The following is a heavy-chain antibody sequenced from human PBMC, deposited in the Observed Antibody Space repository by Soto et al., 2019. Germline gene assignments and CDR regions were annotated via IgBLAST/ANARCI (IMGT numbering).Heavy chain of an antibody. CDR3: ARTDSELIAKGFDL. J-gene: IGHJ5*01. D-gene: IGHD2-21*01. CDR2: IYHSGSA. V-gene: IGHV4-4*02. Sequence: SDTLSLTCDVSGGSIKTDNWWTWVRRSPGKGLELIGEIYHSGSALYNPSLNNRLTISIDKSKKQFSLTLTSVTAADTALYFCARTDSELIAKGFDLWGQG. CDR1: GGSIKTDNW.